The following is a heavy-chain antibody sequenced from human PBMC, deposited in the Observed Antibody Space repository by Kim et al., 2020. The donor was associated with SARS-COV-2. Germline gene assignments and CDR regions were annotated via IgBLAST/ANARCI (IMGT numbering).Heavy chain of an antibody. CDR3: TRDPFNGSGSPDY. J-gene: IGHJ4*02. V-gene: IGHV3-49*04. CDR2: IRSKPYGGTT. D-gene: IGHD3-10*01. Sequence: GGSLRLSCKASGFTFGDFAMNWVRQPPGKGLEWVGFIRSKPYGGTTEYAASVKGRFTISRDDSKNIAYLQMNSLQTEDTAIYYCTRDPFNGSGSPDYWGRGTLVTVSS. CDR1: GFTFGDFA.